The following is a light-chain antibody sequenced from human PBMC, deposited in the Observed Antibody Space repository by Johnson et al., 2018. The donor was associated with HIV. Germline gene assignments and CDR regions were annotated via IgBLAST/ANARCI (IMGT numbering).Light chain of an antibody. Sequence: QSVLTQPPSVSAAPGQKVTISCSGSSSNIGNNYVSWYQQLQGTAPKLLIYDNNKRPSGIPDRFSGSKSGTSATLDIPGLQPGDEADYYCGTWDSSLSAEVFGTGTKVTVL. CDR2: DNN. CDR3: GTWDSSLSAEV. CDR1: SSNIGNNY. V-gene: IGLV1-51*01. J-gene: IGLJ1*01.